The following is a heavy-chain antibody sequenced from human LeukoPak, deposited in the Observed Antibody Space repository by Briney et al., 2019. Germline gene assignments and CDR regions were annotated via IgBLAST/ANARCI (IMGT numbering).Heavy chain of an antibody. CDR1: GLTFSIYE. CDR2: VSGSGSTR. V-gene: IGHV3-48*03. CDR3: ARRVIVVGLDY. Sequence: GRSLRLSCAASGLTFSIYEISSVRQAPGKGLEWVSYVSGSGSTRYYGDSVKDRFTISRDNAKNSLYLQMNSLRAEDTAVYYCARRVIVVGLDYWGEGTLVTVSS. J-gene: IGHJ4*02. D-gene: IGHD3-22*01.